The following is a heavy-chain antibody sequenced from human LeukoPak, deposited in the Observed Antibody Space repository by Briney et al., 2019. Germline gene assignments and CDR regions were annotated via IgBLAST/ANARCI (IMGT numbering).Heavy chain of an antibody. CDR1: GYTFTSYG. D-gene: IGHD2-2*01. CDR2: ISAYNGNT. V-gene: IGHV1-18*01. J-gene: IGHJ5*02. Sequence: ASVTVSCKASGYTFTSYGISWVRQAPGQGLEWMGWISAYNGNTNYAQKLQGRVTMTTDTSTSTAYMELRSLRSDDTAVYYCARGYCSSTSCYSADWFDPWGQGTLVTVSS. CDR3: ARGYCSSTSCYSADWFDP.